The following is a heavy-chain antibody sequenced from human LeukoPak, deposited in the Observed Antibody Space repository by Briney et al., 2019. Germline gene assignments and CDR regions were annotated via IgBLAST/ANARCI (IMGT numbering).Heavy chain of an antibody. J-gene: IGHJ4*02. CDR3: AREDDSSGYYYDY. V-gene: IGHV4-4*02. D-gene: IGHD3-22*01. Sequence: SSETLSLTCAVSGGSISSSNWWSWVRQPPGKGLEWIGEIYHSGSTNYNPSLKSRVTISVDKSKNQFSLKLSSVTAADTAVYYCAREDDSSGYYYDYWGQGTLVTVSS. CDR2: IYHSGST. CDR1: GGSISSSNW.